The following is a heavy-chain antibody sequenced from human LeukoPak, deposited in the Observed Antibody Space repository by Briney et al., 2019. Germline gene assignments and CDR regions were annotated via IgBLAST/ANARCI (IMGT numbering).Heavy chain of an antibody. J-gene: IGHJ4*02. Sequence: GGSLRLSCAASGFTFSYYAMSWVRQAPGKGLEWVSAISGSGSNTYYADSVKGRFTISGDNSKNTLCLQMNSLRAEDTAVYYCAKDRDTTSARAGSAFDYWGQGTLVTVSS. CDR1: GFTFSYYA. D-gene: IGHD6-19*01. V-gene: IGHV3-23*01. CDR3: AKDRDTTSARAGSAFDY. CDR2: ISGSGSNT.